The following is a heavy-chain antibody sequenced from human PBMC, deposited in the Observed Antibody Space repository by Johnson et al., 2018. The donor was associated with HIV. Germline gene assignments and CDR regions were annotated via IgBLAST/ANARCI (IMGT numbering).Heavy chain of an antibody. Sequence: VQLVESGGDVVQPGGSLRLSCAASGFSFSSYALHWVRQAPGKGLEWVALISYDGSNKYYADSVKGRFTISRDNSKNTLYLQMNSLRAEDTAVFYCARVPGSRAGDAFDVWGTGTMVTVSS. J-gene: IGHJ3*01. CDR2: ISYDGSNK. D-gene: IGHD1-1*01. CDR1: GFSFSSYA. CDR3: ARVPGSRAGDAFDV. V-gene: IGHV3-30*19.